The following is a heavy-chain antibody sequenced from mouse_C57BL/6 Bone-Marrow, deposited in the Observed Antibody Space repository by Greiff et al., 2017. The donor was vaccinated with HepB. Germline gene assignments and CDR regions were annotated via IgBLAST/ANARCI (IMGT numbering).Heavy chain of an antibody. D-gene: IGHD1-1*01. V-gene: IGHV2-2*01. Sequence: VQLQESGPGLVQPSQSLSITCTVSGFSLTSYGIHWVRQSPGKGLEWLGVIWSGGSTDYNAAFISRLSISKDNSKSQVFFKMNSLQADDKAIYYCAMRVITTVVAPYAMDYWGQGTSVTVSS. CDR3: AMRVITTVVAPYAMDY. CDR1: GFSLTSYG. J-gene: IGHJ4*01. CDR2: IWSGGST.